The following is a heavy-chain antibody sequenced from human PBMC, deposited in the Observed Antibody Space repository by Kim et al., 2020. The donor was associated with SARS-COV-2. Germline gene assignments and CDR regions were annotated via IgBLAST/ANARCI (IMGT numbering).Heavy chain of an antibody. CDR2: ISRNGGST. V-gene: IGHV3-64D*09. Sequence: GGSLRLSCSASGFTFSSYAMHWVRQAPGKGLEYVSAISRNGGSTYYADSVKGRFTISRDNSKNTLYLQMSRLRAEDTAVYYCVKDIAACLFSYFDYWGQGTLVTVSS. CDR3: VKDIAACLFSYFDY. CDR1: GFTFSSYA. D-gene: IGHD6-6*01. J-gene: IGHJ4*02.